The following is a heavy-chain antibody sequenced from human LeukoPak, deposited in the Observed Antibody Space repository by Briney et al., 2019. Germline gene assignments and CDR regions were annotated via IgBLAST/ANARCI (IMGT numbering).Heavy chain of an antibody. Sequence: ASVTVSCKASGYIFANYVITWVRQASGQGLEWLGWSNAYSGTTNSGAKVQGRGSITTDTSKTTWYMELGGLTSDDTAVYYCSRGRALPGATDRIVWLDPWGQGTLVTVSS. D-gene: IGHD4/OR15-4a*01. CDR1: GYIFANYV. CDR2: SNAYSGTT. CDR3: SRGRALPGATDRIVWLDP. J-gene: IGHJ5*02. V-gene: IGHV1-18*01.